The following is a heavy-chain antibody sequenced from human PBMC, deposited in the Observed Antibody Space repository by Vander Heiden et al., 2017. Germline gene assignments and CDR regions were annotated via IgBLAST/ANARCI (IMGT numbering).Heavy chain of an antibody. Sequence: EVLLVESGGGLVQPGGSLRLSCAASGFTSSSYCMPWVRQAPGKGLVWVSRINSDRSSTSYADSVKGRFTISRDNDKNTLYLQMNSLRAEDTAVYYCARERYCSSTSCYLFNCWGQGTLVTVSS. V-gene: IGHV3-74*01. CDR2: INSDRSST. J-gene: IGHJ4*02. CDR1: GFTSSSYC. D-gene: IGHD2-2*01. CDR3: ARERYCSSTSCYLFNC.